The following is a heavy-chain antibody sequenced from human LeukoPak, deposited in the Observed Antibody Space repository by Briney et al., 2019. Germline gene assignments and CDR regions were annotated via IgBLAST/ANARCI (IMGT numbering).Heavy chain of an antibody. CDR3: ARGSRNQKDY. Sequence: PSQTLSLTCTVSGGSISSGGYYWSWIRQPPGKGLEWIGYIYHSGSTYYNPSLKSRVTISVDRSKNQFSLKLSSVTAADTAVYYCARGSRNQKDYWGQGTLVPSPQ. D-gene: IGHD1-14*01. V-gene: IGHV4-30-2*01. CDR2: IYHSGST. CDR1: GGSISSGGYY. J-gene: IGHJ4*02.